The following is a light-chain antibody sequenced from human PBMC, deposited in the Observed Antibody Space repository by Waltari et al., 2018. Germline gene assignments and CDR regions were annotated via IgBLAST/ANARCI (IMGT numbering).Light chain of an antibody. CDR1: KGISSN. V-gene: IGKV1-9*01. CDR2: AAS. Sequence: IQLTQPPSSLSAPVGARVTTTCRASKGISSNLAWYQQKPGKAPKLLIYAASTLQSGVPSRFSGSGSGTDFTLTISSLQPEDFATYYCQQLNSYPPTFGGGTKVEIK. CDR3: QQLNSYPPT. J-gene: IGKJ4*01.